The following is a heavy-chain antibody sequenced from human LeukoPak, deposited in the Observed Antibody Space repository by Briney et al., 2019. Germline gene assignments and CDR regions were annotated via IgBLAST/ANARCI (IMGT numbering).Heavy chain of an antibody. CDR2: IIPILGIA. Sequence: ASVKVSCKASGGTFSSYAISWVRQAPGQGLEWMGRIIPILGIANYAQKFQGRVTITADKSTSTAYMELSSLRSEDTAVYYCARVESTQYSSGWYPVDYWGQGTLVTVSS. CDR1: GGTFSSYA. D-gene: IGHD6-19*01. V-gene: IGHV1-69*04. J-gene: IGHJ4*02. CDR3: ARVESTQYSSGWYPVDY.